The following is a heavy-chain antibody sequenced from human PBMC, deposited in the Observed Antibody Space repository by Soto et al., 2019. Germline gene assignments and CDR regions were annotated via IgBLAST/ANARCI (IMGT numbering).Heavy chain of an antibody. V-gene: IGHV3-64D*06. CDR1: GFPFSSYA. CDR2: INTYGTST. J-gene: IGHJ2*01. Sequence: SLRLSCSASGFPFSSYAMHWVRQAPGKGLEYVSVINTYGTSTDYADSVKGRFTISRDNSKNTLYLQMSSLRPDDTAVYYCVKSVQLVWEPTDRDYWYLDLWGRGTLVTVSS. D-gene: IGHD6-6*01. CDR3: VKSVQLVWEPTDRDYWYLDL.